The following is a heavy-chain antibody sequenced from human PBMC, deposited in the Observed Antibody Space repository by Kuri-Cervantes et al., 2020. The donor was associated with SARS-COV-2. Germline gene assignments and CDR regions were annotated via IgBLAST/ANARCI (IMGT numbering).Heavy chain of an antibody. D-gene: IGHD3-3*01. J-gene: IGHJ3*02. CDR1: GFTFSSYS. Sequence: GESLKISCAASGFTFSSYSMNWVRQAPGKGLEWVSSISSSSSYIYYADSVKGRFTISRDNAKNSLYLQMNSLRAEDTAVYYCAKEFLGKYDFWSGYRDAFDIWGQGTMVTVSS. CDR2: ISSSSSYI. CDR3: AKEFLGKYDFWSGYRDAFDI. V-gene: IGHV3-21*04.